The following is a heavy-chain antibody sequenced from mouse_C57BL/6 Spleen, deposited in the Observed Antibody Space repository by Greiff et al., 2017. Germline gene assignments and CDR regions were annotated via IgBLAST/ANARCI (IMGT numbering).Heavy chain of an antibody. V-gene: IGHV1-61*01. CDR3: ARLGYYGSSPDY. Sequence: QVQLQQPGAELVRPGSSVKLSCKASGYTFPSYWMDWVKQRPGQGLEWIGNIYPSDSETHYNQKFKDKATLTVDKSSSTAYMQLSSLTSEDSAVYYCARLGYYGSSPDYWGQGTTLTVSS. D-gene: IGHD1-1*01. CDR2: IYPSDSET. CDR1: GYTFPSYW. J-gene: IGHJ2*01.